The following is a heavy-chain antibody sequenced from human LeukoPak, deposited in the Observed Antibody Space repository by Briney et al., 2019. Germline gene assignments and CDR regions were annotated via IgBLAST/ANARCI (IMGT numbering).Heavy chain of an antibody. J-gene: IGHJ4*02. CDR1: GFTFSSYE. V-gene: IGHV3-48*03. CDR2: ISSSGSTI. CDR3: ATLIRYEYCSGGSCSGEDY. Sequence: GGSLRLSCAASGFTFSSYEMNWVRQAPGKGLEWVSYISSSGSTIYYADSVKGRFTISRDNAKNSLYLQMNSLRAEDTAVYYCATLIRYEYCSGGSCSGEDYWGQGTLVTVSS. D-gene: IGHD2-15*01.